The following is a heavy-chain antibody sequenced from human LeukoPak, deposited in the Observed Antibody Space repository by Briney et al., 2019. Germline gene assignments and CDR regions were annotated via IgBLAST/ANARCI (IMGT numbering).Heavy chain of an antibody. CDR1: GYTLTELS. CDR2: FDPEDGET. V-gene: IGHV1-24*01. Sequence: ASVKVSCKVSGYTLTELSMHWVRQAPGKGLEWMGGFDPEDGETIYAQKFQGRVTMTEDTSTDTAYMELSSLRSEDTAVYYCATYTYSSSSANDAFDIWGQGTMVTVSS. J-gene: IGHJ3*02. CDR3: ATYTYSSSSANDAFDI. D-gene: IGHD6-13*01.